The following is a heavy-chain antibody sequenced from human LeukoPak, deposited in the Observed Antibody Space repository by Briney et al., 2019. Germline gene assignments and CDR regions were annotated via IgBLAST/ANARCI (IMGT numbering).Heavy chain of an antibody. CDR3: ARDGDSSNFDY. V-gene: IGHV3-7*01. D-gene: IGHD4-17*01. Sequence: GGSLRLSCAASGFTFSRYWMSWVRQAPGKGLEWVANIKQDGSEKYHVDSVKGRFTISRDNAKNSLYLQMNSLRAEDTAVYYCARDGDSSNFDYWGQGTLVTVSS. CDR1: GFTFSRYW. J-gene: IGHJ4*02. CDR2: IKQDGSEK.